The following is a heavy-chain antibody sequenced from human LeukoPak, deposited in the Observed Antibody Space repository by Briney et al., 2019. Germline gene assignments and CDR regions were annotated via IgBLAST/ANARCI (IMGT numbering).Heavy chain of an antibody. CDR3: ARQGALTMIVVVISSPRVRAFDI. D-gene: IGHD3-22*01. CDR2: IYSGGST. V-gene: IGHV3-53*01. Sequence: GGSLRLSCAASGFTVSSNYMSWVRQAPGKGLEWVSVIYSGGSTYYADSVKGRFTISRDNSKNTLYLQMNSLRAEDTAVYYCARQGALTMIVVVISSPRVRAFDIWGQGTMVTVSS. CDR1: GFTVSSNY. J-gene: IGHJ3*02.